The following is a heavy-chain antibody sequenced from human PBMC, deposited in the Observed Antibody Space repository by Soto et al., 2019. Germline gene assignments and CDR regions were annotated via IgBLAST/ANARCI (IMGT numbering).Heavy chain of an antibody. CDR1: GYTFSNFW. V-gene: IGHV5-51*01. CDR3: ARGPRTTPYFTS. J-gene: IGHJ4*02. CDR2: IYPGDHET. Sequence: GESLKISCQCSGYTFSNFWIGWVRQLPGKGLEWMGIIYPGDHETRYSPSFHGKVTISADKSINTAYLQWNSLEASDTAFYFCARGPRTTPYFTSWGQGPLVTVSS.